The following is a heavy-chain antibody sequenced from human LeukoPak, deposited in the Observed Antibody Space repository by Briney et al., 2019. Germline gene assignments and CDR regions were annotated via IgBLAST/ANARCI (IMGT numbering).Heavy chain of an antibody. J-gene: IGHJ3*02. CDR2: INAGSGNT. V-gene: IGHV1-3*01. CDR1: GYTFSTYA. CDR3: ARAQGAYDFAAFDI. Sequence: GASVKVSCKASGYTFSTYAIHWVRQAPGQRPEWMGWINAGSGNTKSSQKFQGRVSITRDKSASTAYMELSSLRSEDTAVYYCARAQGAYDFAAFDIWGQGTVVIVPS. D-gene: IGHD5-12*01.